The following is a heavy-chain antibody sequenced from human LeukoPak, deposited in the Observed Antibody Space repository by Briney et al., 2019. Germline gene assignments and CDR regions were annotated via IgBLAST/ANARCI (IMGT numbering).Heavy chain of an antibody. CDR2: IYTSGST. V-gene: IGHV4-4*07. CDR1: GGSISSYY. D-gene: IGHD6-13*01. Sequence: KPSETLSHTCTVSGGSISSYYWSWIRQPAGKGLEWIGRIYTSGSTNYNPSLKSRVTMSVDTSKNQFSLKLSSVTAADTAVYYCARDHSSSWYSLPGYWGQGTLVTVSS. J-gene: IGHJ4*02. CDR3: ARDHSSSWYSLPGY.